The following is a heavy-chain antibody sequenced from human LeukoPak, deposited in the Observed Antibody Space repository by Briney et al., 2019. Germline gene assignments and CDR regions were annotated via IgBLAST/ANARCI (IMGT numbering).Heavy chain of an antibody. J-gene: IGHJ4*02. CDR2: IYYGGST. CDR3: ARGDPYDSSGFDY. V-gene: IGHV4-59*01. D-gene: IGHD3-22*01. Sequence: PSETLSLTCTVSGGSISRYYWSWIRQPPGKGLEWIGYIYYGGSTNYNPSLKSRVTISVDTSKNQFSLKLSSVTAADTAVYYCARGDPYDSSGFDYWGQGTLVTVSS. CDR1: GGSISRYY.